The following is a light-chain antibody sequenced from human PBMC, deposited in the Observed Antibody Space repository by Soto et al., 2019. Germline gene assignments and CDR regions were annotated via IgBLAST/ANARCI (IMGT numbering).Light chain of an antibody. CDR3: QSYDSSLSGYV. Sequence: QSVLRQPPSVSGAPGQRVTISCTGSSSNIGAGYDVYWYQQLPGTAPKLLIYGNSNRPSGVPDRFSGSKSGTSASLAITGLQAEDGADYYCQSYDSSLSGYVFGTGTKLTVL. J-gene: IGLJ1*01. V-gene: IGLV1-40*01. CDR2: GNS. CDR1: SSNIGAGYD.